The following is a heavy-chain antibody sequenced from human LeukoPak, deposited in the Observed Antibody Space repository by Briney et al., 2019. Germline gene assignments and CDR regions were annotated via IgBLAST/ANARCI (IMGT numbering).Heavy chain of an antibody. CDR1: GFTFSSYA. Sequence: GGSLRLSCAASGFTFSSYAMNWVRQAPGKGLEWVSTISDSGGSTYYADSVKGRFTISRDNAKNTLYLQMNSLRAEDTAVYYCARWRYYYDSSALWLDYWGQGTLVTVSS. CDR2: ISDSGGST. J-gene: IGHJ4*02. CDR3: ARWRYYYDSSALWLDY. V-gene: IGHV3-23*01. D-gene: IGHD3-22*01.